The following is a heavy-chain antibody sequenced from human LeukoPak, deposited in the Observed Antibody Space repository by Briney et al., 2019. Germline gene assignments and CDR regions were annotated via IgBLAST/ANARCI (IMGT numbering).Heavy chain of an antibody. Sequence: QPGGSLRLSCAVSGFAFGSEAMSWVRQSPARGLEWVASISPGGGTTYYADYVKGRFTISRDNAKNTLYLQMNSLRDDDTAFYYCARDSDFYDSSGLDCWGQGTLVTVSS. V-gene: IGHV3-23*01. D-gene: IGHD3-22*01. CDR1: GFAFGSEA. CDR3: ARDSDFYDSSGLDC. J-gene: IGHJ4*02. CDR2: ISPGGGTT.